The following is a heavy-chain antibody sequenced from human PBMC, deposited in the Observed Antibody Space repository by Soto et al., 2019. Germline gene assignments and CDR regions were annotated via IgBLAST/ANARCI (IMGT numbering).Heavy chain of an antibody. Sequence: PVGSLRLSCAASGFTFSSYAMSWVRQAPGKGLEWVSAISGSGGSTYYADSVKGRFTISRDNSKNTLYLQMNSLRAEDTAVYYCAKDRDYGDYSIYYYYGMDVWGQGTTVTVSS. V-gene: IGHV3-23*01. J-gene: IGHJ6*02. CDR3: AKDRDYGDYSIYYYYGMDV. CDR1: GFTFSSYA. D-gene: IGHD4-17*01. CDR2: ISGSGGST.